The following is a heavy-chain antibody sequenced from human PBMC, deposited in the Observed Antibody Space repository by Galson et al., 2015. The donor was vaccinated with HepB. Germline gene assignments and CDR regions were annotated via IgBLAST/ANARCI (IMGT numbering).Heavy chain of an antibody. J-gene: IGHJ5*02. CDR3: AKGGPGRIVMMINKSLGFDP. CDR1: GFSFSNYA. V-gene: IGHV3-30*18. Sequence: SLRLSCASPGFSFSNYAIHWVRQAPGTGLEWMAVISYDGSFRYYSDSVKGRFTVSRDPSRSILYLQMNSLRVDDTAVYYCAKGGPGRIVMMINKSLGFDPWGQGTLVIVSS. D-gene: IGHD3-16*02. CDR2: ISYDGSFR.